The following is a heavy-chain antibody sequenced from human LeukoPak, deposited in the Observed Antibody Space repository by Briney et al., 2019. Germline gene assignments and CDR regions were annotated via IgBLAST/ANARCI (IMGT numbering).Heavy chain of an antibody. J-gene: IGHJ4*02. D-gene: IGHD3-10*01. CDR3: ARATYGSSYFFDY. V-gene: IGHV3-48*01. CDR2: ISSSTSTI. Sequence: GGSLRLSCAASGFTFSSYSVNWVRQAPGKGLEWVSYISSSTSTIYYADSVKGRFTISRDNAKNSLYLQMNSLRAEDTAVYYCARATYGSSYFFDYWGQGALVTVSS. CDR1: GFTFSSYS.